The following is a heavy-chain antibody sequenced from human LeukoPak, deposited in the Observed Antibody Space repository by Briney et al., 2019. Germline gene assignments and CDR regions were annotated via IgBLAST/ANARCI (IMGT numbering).Heavy chain of an antibody. V-gene: IGHV1-2*04. CDR3: ARAPWDSGYEGLDY. CDR2: INPNSGGT. D-gene: IGHD5-12*01. J-gene: IGHJ4*02. CDR1: GYTFTGYY. Sequence: ASVKVSFTASGYTFTGYYMHWVRQAPGQGLEWMGWINPNSGGTNYAQKFQGWVTMTRDTSISTAYMELSRLRSDDTAVYYCARAPWDSGYEGLDYWGQGTLVTVSS.